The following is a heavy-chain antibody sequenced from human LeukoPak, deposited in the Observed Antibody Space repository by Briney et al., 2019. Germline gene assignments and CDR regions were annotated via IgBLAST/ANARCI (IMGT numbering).Heavy chain of an antibody. Sequence: GGSLRLSCAASGFTFSSYSMSWVRQAPGKGLEWVSIISDSGANTYYADSVRGRFTISRGNAENSLYLQMNSLRAEDTAVYYCAREHYFYHMDGWGEGTTVTVSS. CDR1: GFTFSSYS. CDR3: AREHYFYHMDG. V-gene: IGHV3-23*01. CDR2: ISDSGANT. J-gene: IGHJ6*03.